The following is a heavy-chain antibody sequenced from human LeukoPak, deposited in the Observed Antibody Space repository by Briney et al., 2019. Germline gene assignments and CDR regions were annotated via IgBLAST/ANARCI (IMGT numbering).Heavy chain of an antibody. CDR2: ISSSGSTI. Sequence: PGGSLRLSCAASGFTFSSYEMNWVRQAPGKGLEWVSYISSSGSTIYYADSVKGRFTISRDNAKNSLYLQMNSLRAEDTAVYYCARALYDTSGYHYAGFDYWGQGTLVTVSS. CDR3: ARALYDTSGYHYAGFDY. CDR1: GFTFSSYE. D-gene: IGHD3-22*01. V-gene: IGHV3-48*03. J-gene: IGHJ4*02.